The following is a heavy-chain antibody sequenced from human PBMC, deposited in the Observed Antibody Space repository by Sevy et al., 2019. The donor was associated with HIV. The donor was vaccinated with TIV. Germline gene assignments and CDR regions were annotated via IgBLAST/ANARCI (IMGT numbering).Heavy chain of an antibody. J-gene: IGHJ4*02. Sequence: GGSLRLSCAASGFTFSSYGMHWVRQAPGKGLEWVAVITSDGSNKDYADSVKGRFNISRDNSKNTWHLQMNSLRAEDTAVYYCAKVPFTYSSGYYFDCWGQGTLVTVSS. D-gene: IGHD3-22*01. CDR1: GFTFSSYG. CDR3: AKVPFTYSSGYYFDC. V-gene: IGHV3-30*18. CDR2: ITSDGSNK.